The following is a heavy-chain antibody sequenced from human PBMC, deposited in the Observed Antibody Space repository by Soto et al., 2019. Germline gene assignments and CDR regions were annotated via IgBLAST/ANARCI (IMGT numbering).Heavy chain of an antibody. Sequence: SETLCLTCTVSGGSLSGYYWSWIRQPPGKSLEWIGNLHYTGTSNHNPSLRSRVTMSLDRSKNQFSLKLGSVTAADTAVYYCAGSGYYPNYFDYWGQGTLVTVSS. D-gene: IGHD3-22*01. CDR2: LHYTGTS. J-gene: IGHJ4*02. CDR1: GGSLSGYY. V-gene: IGHV4-59*12. CDR3: AGSGYYPNYFDY.